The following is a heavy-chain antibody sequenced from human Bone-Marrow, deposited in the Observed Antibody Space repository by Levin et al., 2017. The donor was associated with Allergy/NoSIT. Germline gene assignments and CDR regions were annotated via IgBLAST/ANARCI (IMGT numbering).Heavy chain of an antibody. V-gene: IGHV3-11*01. D-gene: IGHD3-3*01. J-gene: IGHJ4*02. CDR3: ARIGWRVGHFFDY. Sequence: GESLKISCAASGFSFSDYYMSWIRQAPGKGLECVSYISDSGSTIYFADSVKGRFTISRDNAKTSLYLQMSSMRAEDTAVYYCARIGWRVGHFFDYWGRGTLVTVSS. CDR1: GFSFSDYY. CDR2: ISDSGSTI.